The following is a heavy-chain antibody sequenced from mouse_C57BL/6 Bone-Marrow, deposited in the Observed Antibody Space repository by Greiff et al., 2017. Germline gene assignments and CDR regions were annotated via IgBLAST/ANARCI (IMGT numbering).Heavy chain of an antibody. Sequence: QVQLQQPGAELVKPGASVKLSCKASGYTFTSYWMHWVKQRPGQGLEWIGMIHPNSGSTNYNEKFKSKATLTVDKSSSTAYMQISSLTSEDSAVYYCARWGYDGYYVRYFDVWGTGTTVTVSS. CDR2: IHPNSGST. V-gene: IGHV1-64*01. J-gene: IGHJ1*03. CDR1: GYTFTSYW. D-gene: IGHD2-3*01. CDR3: ARWGYDGYYVRYFDV.